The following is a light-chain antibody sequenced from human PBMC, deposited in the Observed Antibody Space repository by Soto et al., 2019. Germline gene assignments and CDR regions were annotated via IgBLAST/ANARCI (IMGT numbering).Light chain of an antibody. J-gene: IGLJ2*01. CDR3: AAWDDSLNGPV. V-gene: IGLV1-44*01. Sequence: QSVLTQPPSASGTPGQRVTISCSGGSSNIGSNTVNWYQQLPGTAPKLLIYYNNRRPSGVHDRVSGSKSGTSASLAISGLQSEDEADYYCAAWDDSLNGPVFGGGTKVTVL. CDR1: SSNIGSNT. CDR2: YNN.